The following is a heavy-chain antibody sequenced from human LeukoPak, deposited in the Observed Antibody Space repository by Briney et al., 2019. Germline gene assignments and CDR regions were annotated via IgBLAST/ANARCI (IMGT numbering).Heavy chain of an antibody. V-gene: IGHV4-59*11. CDR2: IYYSGST. Sequence: SETLSLTCTVSGGSISGHYWSWIRQTPGKGPEWIGYIYYSGSTNYNPSLKSRVTMSVDTSKNQFSLKLSSVTAADTAVYYCARLGYSGYDFDYWGQGTLVTVSS. J-gene: IGHJ4*02. D-gene: IGHD5-12*01. CDR1: GGSISGHY. CDR3: ARLGYSGYDFDY.